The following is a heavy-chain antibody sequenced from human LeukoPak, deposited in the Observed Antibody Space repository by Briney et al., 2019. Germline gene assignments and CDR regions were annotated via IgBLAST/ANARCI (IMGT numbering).Heavy chain of an antibody. CDR2: IYYSGST. CDR1: GGSISSYY. V-gene: IGHV4-59*01. CDR3: ARDKGSDAFDI. J-gene: IGHJ3*02. Sequence: SETLSLTCTVSGGSISSYYWSWIRQPPGKGLKWIGYIYYSGSTNYNPSLKSRVTISVDTSKNQFSLKLSSVTAADTAVYYCARDKGSDAFDIWGQGTMVTVSS.